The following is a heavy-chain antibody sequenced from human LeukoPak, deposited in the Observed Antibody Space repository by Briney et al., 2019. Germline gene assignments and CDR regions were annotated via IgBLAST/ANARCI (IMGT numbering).Heavy chain of an antibody. J-gene: IGHJ5*02. V-gene: IGHV3-30*04. CDR1: RFTFRNYA. D-gene: IGHD3-10*01. CDR3: ARDRSQEFDP. CDR2: ISSDGTKK. Sequence: GGSLRLSCAASRFTFRNYAMHWVRQAPGKGLEWVAVISSDGTKKDYADSVKGRFSISRDNSKNTLYLQMNRLRADDTAVYYCARDRSQEFDPWGQGTLVTVSS.